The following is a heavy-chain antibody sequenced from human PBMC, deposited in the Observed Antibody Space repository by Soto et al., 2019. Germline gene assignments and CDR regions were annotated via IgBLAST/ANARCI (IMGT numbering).Heavy chain of an antibody. D-gene: IGHD3-16*01. CDR2: ISAYNGNT. CDR1: GYTFTSYG. Sequence: ASVKVSCKTSGYTFTSYGISWVRQAPGQGLEWMGWISAYNGNTNYAQKLQGRVTMTTDTSTSTAYMELRSLRSDDTAVYYCARDELRLLFYYYGMDVWGQGTTVTVSS. J-gene: IGHJ6*02. CDR3: ARDELRLLFYYYGMDV. V-gene: IGHV1-18*01.